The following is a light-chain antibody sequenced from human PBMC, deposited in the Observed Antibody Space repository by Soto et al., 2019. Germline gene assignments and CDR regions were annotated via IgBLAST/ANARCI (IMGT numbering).Light chain of an antibody. CDR3: QVWDSSSDHPGNVV. CDR1: NFGSKS. V-gene: IGLV3-21*04. J-gene: IGLJ2*01. Sequence: SYELTQPPSVSVAPGKTARITCGGNNFGSKSVHWYQQKPGQAPVLVIYYDSDRPSGIPERFSGSNSGNTATLTISRVEAGDESDYYCQVWDSSSDHPGNVVFGGGTKLTVL. CDR2: YDS.